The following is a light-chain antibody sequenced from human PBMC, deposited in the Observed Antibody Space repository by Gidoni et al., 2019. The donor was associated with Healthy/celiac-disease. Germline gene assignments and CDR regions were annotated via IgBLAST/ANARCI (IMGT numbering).Light chain of an antibody. CDR1: QSVSSSY. CDR2: GAS. V-gene: IGKV3-20*01. J-gene: IGKJ1*01. CDR3: QQYGSSPRT. Sequence: EIVFTHSPGTLSLSPGERATLSCRASQSVSSSYLAWYQQKPGQAPRLLIYGASSRATGIPDRFSGSGSGKDFTLNSSRLEPEDFAVYYCQQYGSSPRTFGQXTKVEIK.